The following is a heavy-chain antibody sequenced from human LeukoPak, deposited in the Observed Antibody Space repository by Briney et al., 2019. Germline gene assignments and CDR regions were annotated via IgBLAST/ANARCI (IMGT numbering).Heavy chain of an antibody. CDR1: GFTFTHYV. CDR3: ARDLYPNPLAVAGRGTFDY. J-gene: IGHJ4*02. D-gene: IGHD6-19*01. V-gene: IGHV3-23*01. Sequence: GGSLRLSCAASGFTFTHYVMTWVRQAPGKGLEWVSGISGSGGSTYYADSVKGRFTISRHNSKNTMYLQMNSLRAENTAIYYCARDLYPNPLAVAGRGTFDYWGQGILVSVAS. CDR2: ISGSGGST.